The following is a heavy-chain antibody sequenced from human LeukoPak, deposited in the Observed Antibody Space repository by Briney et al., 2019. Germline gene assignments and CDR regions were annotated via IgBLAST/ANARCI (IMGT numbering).Heavy chain of an antibody. V-gene: IGHV3-30*02. J-gene: IGHJ4*02. D-gene: IGHD4-17*01. CDR2: IRYDGSNK. Sequence: PGGSLRLSCAASGFTFSSYGMHWVRQAPGKGLEWVAFIRYDGSNKYYADSVKGRFTISRDNSKNTLYLQMNSLRAEDTAVYYCARDYGDYPYYFDYWGQGTLVTVSS. CDR1: GFTFSSYG. CDR3: ARDYGDYPYYFDY.